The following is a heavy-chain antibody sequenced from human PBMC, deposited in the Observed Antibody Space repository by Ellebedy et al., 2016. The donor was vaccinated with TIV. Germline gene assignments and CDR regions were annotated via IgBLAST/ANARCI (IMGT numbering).Heavy chain of an antibody. CDR2: IVGSGA. D-gene: IGHD2-21*02. CDR3: AKDRTSGDGYWVFDS. J-gene: IGHJ4*02. Sequence: GESLKISCAASGFTFSPYAMAWVRQAPGKGLEWVSGIVGSGAENYADSVKGRFTISRDNSKRTVDLQMRSVRAEDTAVYFCAKDRTSGDGYWVFDSWGQGTMVSVSS. V-gene: IGHV3-23*01. CDR1: GFTFSPYA.